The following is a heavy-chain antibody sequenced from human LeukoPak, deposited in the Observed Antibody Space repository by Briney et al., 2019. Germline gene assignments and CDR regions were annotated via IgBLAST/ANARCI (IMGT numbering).Heavy chain of an antibody. Sequence: GSLRLSCAASGFTFSSYAMSWVRQAPGKGLEWVSSISSSSRYMYYTDSVKGRFTISRDNAKNSLYLQMNSLRAEDTAVYYCAVSHYSSSSGGPFDYWGQGTLVTVSS. CDR3: AVSHYSSSSGGPFDY. V-gene: IGHV3-21*01. CDR1: GFTFSSYA. J-gene: IGHJ4*02. D-gene: IGHD6-6*01. CDR2: ISSSSRYM.